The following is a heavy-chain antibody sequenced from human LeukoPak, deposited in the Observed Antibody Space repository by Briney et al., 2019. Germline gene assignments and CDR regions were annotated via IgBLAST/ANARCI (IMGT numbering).Heavy chain of an antibody. CDR2: INPKSGDT. Sequence: GSSVKVSCKASGYIFTDYRLHWVRQAPGQGLGWMGRINPKSGDTNYAQKFQGRVTMTSDTSITTAYMELRRLKSDDTAFYFCATEDSRSGSYYDPWGQGTLVTVSS. V-gene: IGHV1-2*06. D-gene: IGHD1-26*01. CDR1: GYIFTDYR. J-gene: IGHJ5*02. CDR3: ATEDSRSGSYYDP.